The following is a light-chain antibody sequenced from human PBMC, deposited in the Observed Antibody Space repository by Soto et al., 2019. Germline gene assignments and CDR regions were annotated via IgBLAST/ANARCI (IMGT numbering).Light chain of an antibody. CDR1: QSVSRDR. CDR3: QQYGNSPWT. J-gene: IGKJ1*01. V-gene: IGKV3-20*01. Sequence: EIVLTQSPGTLSLSPGERATLSCRATQSVSRDRLAWYQQKPGQAPRVRIYGATSRATGIPDRFSGSGSGTDFTLTISRLEPEDSAVYYCQQYGNSPWTFGQGTKVEIK. CDR2: GAT.